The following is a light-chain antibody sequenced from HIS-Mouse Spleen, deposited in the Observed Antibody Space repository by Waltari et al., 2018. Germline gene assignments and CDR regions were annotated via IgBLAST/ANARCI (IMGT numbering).Light chain of an antibody. V-gene: IGLV2-14*03. Sequence: QSALPQPASVSGSPGQSITISCTGTSSAVGGYNYVPWYQPHPGKAPKLMIYDVSNRPSGVSNRFSGSKSGNTASLTISGLQAEDEADYYCSSYTSSSTWVFGGGTKLTVL. CDR3: SSYTSSSTWV. J-gene: IGLJ3*02. CDR1: SSAVGGYNY. CDR2: DVS.